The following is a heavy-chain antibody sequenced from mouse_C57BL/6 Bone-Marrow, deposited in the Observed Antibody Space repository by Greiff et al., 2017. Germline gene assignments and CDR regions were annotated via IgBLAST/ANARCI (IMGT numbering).Heavy chain of an antibody. CDR2: IDPEDGET. CDR3: TRSLIYYSTNY. CDR1: GFNIKDYY. Sequence: EVQLQQSGAELVQPGASVKLSCASSGFNIKDYYIHWVKQRTEQGLEWIGRIDPEDGETKYAPKFQDKATITAKTTTNTAYLQLSSLTSEDTAVYYFTRSLIYYSTNYWGQGTTLTVSS. J-gene: IGHJ2*01. V-gene: IGHV14-2*01. D-gene: IGHD1-1*01.